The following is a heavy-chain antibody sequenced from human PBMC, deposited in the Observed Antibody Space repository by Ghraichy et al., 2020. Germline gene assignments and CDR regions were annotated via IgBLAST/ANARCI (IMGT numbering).Heavy chain of an antibody. CDR2: IVVGSGNT. D-gene: IGHD5-18*01. V-gene: IGHV1-58*01. Sequence: SVKVSCKASGFTFTSSAVQWVRQARGQRLEWIGWIVVGSGNTNYAQKFQERVTITRDMSTSTAYMELSSLRSEDTAVYYCAAVDTAMVTGWYFDLWGRGTLVTVSS. CDR1: GFTFTSSA. J-gene: IGHJ2*01. CDR3: AAVDTAMVTGWYFDL.